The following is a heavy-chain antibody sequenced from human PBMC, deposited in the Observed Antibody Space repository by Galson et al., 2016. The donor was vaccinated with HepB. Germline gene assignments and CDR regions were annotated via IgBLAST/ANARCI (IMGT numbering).Heavy chain of an antibody. Sequence: SLRLSCAASEFTFSSYSMNWVRQAPGKGLEWVSSVSSSSTYKYYADSVKGRFTISRDNAKNSLYLQMNSLRAEDTAVYYCARAPYKRRYLEWLVLPMDYWGQGSLVTVSS. V-gene: IGHV3-21*06. CDR3: ARAPYKRRYLEWLVLPMDY. D-gene: IGHD3-3*01. J-gene: IGHJ4*02. CDR2: VSSSSTYK. CDR1: EFTFSSYS.